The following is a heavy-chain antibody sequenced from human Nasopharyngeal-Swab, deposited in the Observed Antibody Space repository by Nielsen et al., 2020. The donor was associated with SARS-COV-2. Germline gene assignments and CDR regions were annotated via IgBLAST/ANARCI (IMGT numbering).Heavy chain of an antibody. D-gene: IGHD2-2*01. CDR1: GYTFTSFG. V-gene: IGHV1-18*01. J-gene: IGHJ6*02. CDR3: ARDSTGGGYCSSTSCYGLFGNFYYYGMDV. CDR2: ISAYNGNT. Sequence: ASVKASCKASGYTFTSFGISWVRQAPGQGLEWMGWISAYNGNTNYGQKLQGRVTMTTDTSTSTAYMELRSLRSDDTAVYYCARDSTGGGYCSSTSCYGLFGNFYYYGMDVWGQGTTVTVSS.